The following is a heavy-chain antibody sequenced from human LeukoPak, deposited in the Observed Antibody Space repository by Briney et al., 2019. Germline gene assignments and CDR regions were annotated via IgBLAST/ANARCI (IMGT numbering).Heavy chain of an antibody. D-gene: IGHD3-22*01. CDR2: MYYSGST. CDR3: ARPYYYDSRIDP. J-gene: IGHJ5*02. CDR1: GGSISSGDYY. V-gene: IGHV4-30-4*01. Sequence: SETLSLTCTVSGGSISSGDYYWSLIRQPPGKRLWWIAYMYYSGSTYYNPSLKSRVTMSADTSKNQLSLKLSSVTAADTAVYYCARPYYYDSRIDPWGQGILVTVSS.